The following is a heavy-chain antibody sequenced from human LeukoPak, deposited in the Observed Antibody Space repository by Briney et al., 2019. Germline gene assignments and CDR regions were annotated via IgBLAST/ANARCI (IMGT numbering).Heavy chain of an antibody. J-gene: IGHJ5*02. CDR1: GYSFTSYW. CDR2: IYPGDSDT. Sequence: GESLQISCQGSGYSFTSYWIGWVRQLPGKGLEWMGIIYPGDSDTRYSPSFQGQVTISADKSISTAYLQWSSLMASDTAMYYCARPYDFWSGPDPWGQGTLVTVSS. D-gene: IGHD3-3*01. CDR3: ARPYDFWSGPDP. V-gene: IGHV5-51*01.